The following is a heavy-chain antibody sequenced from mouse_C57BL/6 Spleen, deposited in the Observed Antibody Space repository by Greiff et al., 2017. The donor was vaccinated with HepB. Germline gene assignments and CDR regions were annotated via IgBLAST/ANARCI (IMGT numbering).Heavy chain of an antibody. D-gene: IGHD2-5*01. Sequence: VQLQHSGPELVKPGASVKLSCTASGYTFTDYYMHWVKQSHGKSLEWIGDINPNNGGTSYNQKFKGKATLTVDTSSSTAYMELRSLTSEDAAVYYCARGRVYYSNYGYFDVWGTGTTVTVSS. J-gene: IGHJ1*03. CDR2: INPNNGGT. CDR1: GYTFTDYY. V-gene: IGHV1-26*01. CDR3: ARGRVYYSNYGYFDV.